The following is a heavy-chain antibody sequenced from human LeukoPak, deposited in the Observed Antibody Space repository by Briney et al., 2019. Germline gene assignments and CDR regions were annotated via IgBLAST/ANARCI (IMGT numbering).Heavy chain of an antibody. J-gene: IGHJ6*03. V-gene: IGHV1-18*01. CDR1: GYTFTSYG. CDR3: ARDHGYSSGWYSLLDYYYYMDV. CDR2: ISAYNGNT. D-gene: IGHD6-19*01. Sequence: ASVKVSCKASGYTFTSYGISWVRQAPGQGLEWMGWISAYNGNTNYAQKLQGRVTMTTDTSTSTAYMELRSLRSDDTAVYYCARDHGYSSGWYSLLDYYYYMDVWGKGTTVTVSS.